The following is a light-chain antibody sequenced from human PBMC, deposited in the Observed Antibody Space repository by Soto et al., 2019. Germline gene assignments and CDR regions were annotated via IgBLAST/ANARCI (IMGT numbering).Light chain of an antibody. CDR3: QQYGSSPIT. V-gene: IGKV3-20*01. CDR2: GAS. J-gene: IGKJ5*01. Sequence: EIVLTQSPGTLSLSPGERATLSCRASQSVSSNYLTWYQQKPGQAPRLLIYGASSRATGIPDRFSGCGSGADFTLTISRLEPEDFAVYYCQQYGSSPITFGQGTRLE. CDR1: QSVSSNY.